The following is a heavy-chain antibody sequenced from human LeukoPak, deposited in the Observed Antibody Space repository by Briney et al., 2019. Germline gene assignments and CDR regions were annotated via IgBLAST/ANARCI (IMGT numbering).Heavy chain of an antibody. CDR1: GYTFTSYG. V-gene: IGHV1-18*01. D-gene: IGHD3-10*01. CDR2: ISAYNGNT. Sequence: GASVKVSCKASGYTFTSYGISWVRQAPGQGLEWMGWISAYNGNTNYAQKLQGRVTMTTDTSTSTAYMELRSLRSDDTAVYYCARDPYGSGGYNWFDPWGQGTLVTVSS. J-gene: IGHJ5*02. CDR3: ARDPYGSGGYNWFDP.